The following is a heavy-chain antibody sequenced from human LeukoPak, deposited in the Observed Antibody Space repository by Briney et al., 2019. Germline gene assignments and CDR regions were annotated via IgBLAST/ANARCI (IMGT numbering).Heavy chain of an antibody. J-gene: IGHJ4*02. Sequence: GGSLRLPCAGSGFIFSGYWMHWVRHAPGKGLVWVSRIKTDGSTTYYADSVKGRFTIFRDNSKNTLYLQMNSLRAEDTAVYYCARGDMVTWGPFDYWGQGTLVTVSS. D-gene: IGHD5-18*01. CDR2: IKTDGSTT. CDR1: GFIFSGYW. V-gene: IGHV3-74*01. CDR3: ARGDMVTWGPFDY.